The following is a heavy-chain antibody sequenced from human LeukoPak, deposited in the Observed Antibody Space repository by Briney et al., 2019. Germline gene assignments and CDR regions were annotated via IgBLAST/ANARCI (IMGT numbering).Heavy chain of an antibody. D-gene: IGHD3-22*01. Sequence: KPSETLSLTCAVYGGSFSGYYWSWIRQPPGKGLEWIGEINHSGSTNYNPSLKSRVTISVDASKNQFSLKLSSVTAADTAVYYCARITMIVVEHNAFDIWGQGTMVTVSS. J-gene: IGHJ3*02. V-gene: IGHV4-34*01. CDR1: GGSFSGYY. CDR2: INHSGST. CDR3: ARITMIVVEHNAFDI.